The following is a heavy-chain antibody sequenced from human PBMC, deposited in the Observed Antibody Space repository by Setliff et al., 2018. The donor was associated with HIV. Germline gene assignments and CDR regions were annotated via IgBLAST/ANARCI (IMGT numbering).Heavy chain of an antibody. CDR3: ARVDSGSYYRWYFDL. CDR1: GYTFTSYG. J-gene: IGHJ2*01. V-gene: IGHV1-18*01. CDR2: ISSYNGNT. Sequence: ASVKVSCKASGYTFTSYGITWVRQAPGQGLEWMGWISSYNGNTDYAQKLQGRVTMTTHTSTTTAYMELRSLRSDDTAVYYCARVDSGSYYRWYFDLWGRGTLVTVSS. D-gene: IGHD1-26*01.